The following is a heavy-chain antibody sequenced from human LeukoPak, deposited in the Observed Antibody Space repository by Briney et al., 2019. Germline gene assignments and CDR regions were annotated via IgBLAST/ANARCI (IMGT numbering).Heavy chain of an antibody. CDR2: IYYSGTT. Sequence: SETLSLTCTVSGGSISSGGYVWGWLRQHPEKGLEWIGYIYYSGTTYYSPSRKSRFTISVDTSKNQFSLNLSSVTAADTAVYYCARYFYDSSGYYVSWFDPWGQGTLVTVSS. CDR1: GGSISSGGYV. V-gene: IGHV4-31*03. CDR3: ARYFYDSSGYYVSWFDP. J-gene: IGHJ5*02. D-gene: IGHD3-22*01.